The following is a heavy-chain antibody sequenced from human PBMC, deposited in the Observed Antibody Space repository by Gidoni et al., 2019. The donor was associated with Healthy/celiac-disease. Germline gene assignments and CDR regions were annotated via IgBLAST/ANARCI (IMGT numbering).Heavy chain of an antibody. CDR3: ARALTTVTTYAWVSGGRPYYFDY. D-gene: IGHD4-17*01. CDR2: INHSGST. V-gene: IGHV4-34*01. J-gene: IGHJ4*02. Sequence: QVQLQQWGAGLLKPSETLSLTCAVYGGSFSGYYWSWIRQPPGKGLEWIGEINHSGSTNYNPSLKSRVTISVDTSKNQFSLKLSSVTAADTAVYYCARALTTVTTYAWVSGGRPYYFDYWGQGTLVTVSS. CDR1: GGSFSGYY.